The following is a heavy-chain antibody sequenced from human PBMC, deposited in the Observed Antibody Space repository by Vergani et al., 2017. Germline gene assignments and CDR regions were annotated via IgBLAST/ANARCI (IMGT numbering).Heavy chain of an antibody. CDR1: GGTFSSYT. J-gene: IGHJ6*02. CDR3: AREGSGSYYNYYYGMDV. CDR2: IIPILGIA. D-gene: IGHD3-10*01. Sequence: QVQLVQSGAEVKKPGSSVKVSCKASGGTFSSYTISWVRQAPGQGLEWMGRIIPILGIANYAQKFQGRVTITADTSTSTAYMELSSLRSEDTAVYYCAREGSGSYYNYYYGMDVWGQGTTVTVSS. V-gene: IGHV1-69*08.